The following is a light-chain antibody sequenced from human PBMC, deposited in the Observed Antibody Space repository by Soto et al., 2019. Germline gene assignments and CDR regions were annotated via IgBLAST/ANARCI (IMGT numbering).Light chain of an antibody. V-gene: IGKV1-5*01. CDR1: QSISTS. Sequence: TEAASVGDTVTITCRASQSISTSLAWYQQKPGKAPNLLISGASTLEEGVPSRFRGSGSGTEFTLTITSLQTDDFATYYCQQYITYSTFGQGTKVDIK. J-gene: IGKJ1*01. CDR3: QQYITYST. CDR2: GAS.